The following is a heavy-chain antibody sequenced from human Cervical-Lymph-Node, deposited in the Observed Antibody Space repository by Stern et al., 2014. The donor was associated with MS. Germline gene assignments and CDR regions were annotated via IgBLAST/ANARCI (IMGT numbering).Heavy chain of an antibody. V-gene: IGHV3-33*06. D-gene: IGHD6-6*01. CDR2: IWYDGSNK. Sequence: VQLVESGGGVVQPGRFLRISCAASGFTFSSYGIHWVRQTPGKGLEWVAVIWYDGSNKYYADSVKGRFTISRDNSENTVYLQMNSLRPEDTAVYYCAKGDSSSPLEYWGQGTLVTVSS. CDR1: GFTFSSYG. J-gene: IGHJ4*02. CDR3: AKGDSSSPLEY.